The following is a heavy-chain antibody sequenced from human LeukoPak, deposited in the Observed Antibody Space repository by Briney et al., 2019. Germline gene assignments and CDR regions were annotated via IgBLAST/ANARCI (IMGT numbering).Heavy chain of an antibody. V-gene: IGHV4-34*01. Sequence: SETLSLTCAVYGGSFSGYYWSWIRQPPGKGLEWIGEINHSGSTNYNPSLKSRVTISVDTSKNQFSLRLSSVTAADTAVYYCARGGRGYRYGYPRHYYYYGMDVWGQGTTVTVSS. D-gene: IGHD5-18*01. J-gene: IGHJ6*02. CDR1: GGSFSGYY. CDR3: ARGGRGYRYGYPRHYYYYGMDV. CDR2: INHSGST.